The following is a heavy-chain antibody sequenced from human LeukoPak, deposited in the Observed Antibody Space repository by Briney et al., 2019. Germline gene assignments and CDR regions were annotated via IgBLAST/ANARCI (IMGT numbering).Heavy chain of an antibody. CDR2: ISWNSGSI. J-gene: IGHJ4*02. CDR3: ATLDYGDYAAFDY. CDR1: GFTFDDYA. D-gene: IGHD4-17*01. Sequence: GGSLRLSCAASGFTFDDYAMHWVRQAPGKGLEWVSGISWNSGSIGYADSVKGRFTISRDNAKNSLYLQMNSLRAEDTAVYYCATLDYGDYAAFDYWGQGTLVTVSS. V-gene: IGHV3-9*01.